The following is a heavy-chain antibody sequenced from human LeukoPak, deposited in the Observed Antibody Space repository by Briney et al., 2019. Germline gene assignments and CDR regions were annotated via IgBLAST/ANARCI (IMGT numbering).Heavy chain of an antibody. CDR2: ISDSISTI. CDR1: GFTFSNYD. V-gene: IGHV3-48*02. Sequence: GGSLRLSCAASGFTFSNYDMNWVRQAPGKGLEWVSYISDSISTIYYADSVKGRFTISRDNAKNSLYLQMNSLRDEDTAVYYCARDKNGYYYYGMDVWGQGTTVTVSS. J-gene: IGHJ6*02. D-gene: IGHD2-8*01. CDR3: ARDKNGYYYYGMDV.